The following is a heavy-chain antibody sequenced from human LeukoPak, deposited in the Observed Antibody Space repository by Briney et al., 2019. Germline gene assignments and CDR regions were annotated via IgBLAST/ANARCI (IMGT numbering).Heavy chain of an antibody. V-gene: IGHV4-61*01. Sequence: SETLSLTCTVSGGSVSSGSYYWSWIRQPPGKGLEWIGYIYYSGSTNYNPSLKSRVTISVDTSKNQFSLKLSSVTAADTAVYYCARIYDSSGYPAFDIWGQGTMVTVSS. CDR3: ARIYDSSGYPAFDI. D-gene: IGHD3-22*01. CDR2: IYYSGST. J-gene: IGHJ3*02. CDR1: GGSVSSGSYY.